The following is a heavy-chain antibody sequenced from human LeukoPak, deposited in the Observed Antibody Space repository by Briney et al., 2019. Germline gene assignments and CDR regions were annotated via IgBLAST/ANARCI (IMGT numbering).Heavy chain of an antibody. CDR3: AKRVWSSSWYETGYFQH. CDR1: GFTFSSYA. Sequence: GGSLSPSCAASGFTFSSYAMSWVRQAPGKGLEWVSAISGSGGSTYYADSVKGRFTISRDNSKNTLYLQMNSLRAEDTAVYYCAKRVWSSSWYETGYFQHWGQGTLVTVSS. V-gene: IGHV3-23*01. D-gene: IGHD6-13*01. J-gene: IGHJ1*01. CDR2: ISGSGGST.